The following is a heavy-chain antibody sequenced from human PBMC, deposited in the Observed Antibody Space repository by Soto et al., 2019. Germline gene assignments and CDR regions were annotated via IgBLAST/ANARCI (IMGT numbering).Heavy chain of an antibody. CDR3: AESYGYCSTYRCYAASSFDN. Sequence: QLQLQESGPGLVKSSETLSLTCTVSGGSVSSSSYSWGWIRQPPGKGLEWIGSIFYNGTTYSNPSLKSRVTTSVDTSKNQFSLKLSSVTAADTAMYYCAESYGYCSTYRCYAASSFDNWGQGTLVTVSS. V-gene: IGHV4-39*01. D-gene: IGHD2-2*01. CDR2: IFYNGTT. J-gene: IGHJ4*02. CDR1: GGSVSSSSYS.